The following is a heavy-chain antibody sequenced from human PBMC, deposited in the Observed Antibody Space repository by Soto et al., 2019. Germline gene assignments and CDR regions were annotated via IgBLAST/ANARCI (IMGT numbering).Heavy chain of an antibody. CDR1: GGTFSSYA. J-gene: IGHJ4*02. CDR2: IIPIFGTA. CDR3: ARIAVAGTYYFDY. Sequence: AASVKVSCKASGGTFSSYAISWVRQAPGQGLEWMGGIIPIFGTANYAQKFQGRVTITADESTSTAYMELSSLRSEDTAVYYCARIAVAGTYYFDYWGQGTLVTVSS. V-gene: IGHV1-69*13. D-gene: IGHD6-19*01.